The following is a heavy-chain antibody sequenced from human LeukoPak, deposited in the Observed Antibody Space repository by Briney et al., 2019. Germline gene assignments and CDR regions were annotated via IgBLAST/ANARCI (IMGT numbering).Heavy chain of an antibody. V-gene: IGHV3-11*05. Sequence: GGSLRLSCAASGFTFSDYYMSWIRQAPGKGLEWVSYISGSSSYTNYADSVKGRFTISRDNAKNSLYLQMNSLRAEDTAVYYCARGNQQLVMYYFDYWGQGTLVTVSS. CDR2: ISGSSSYT. D-gene: IGHD6-13*01. CDR3: ARGNQQLVMYYFDY. J-gene: IGHJ4*02. CDR1: GFTFSDYY.